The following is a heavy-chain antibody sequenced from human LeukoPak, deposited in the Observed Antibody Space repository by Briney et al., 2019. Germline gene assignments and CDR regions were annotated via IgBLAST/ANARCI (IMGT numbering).Heavy chain of an antibody. CDR2: ISTSSIYI. CDR3: ARVRLQPRTLLDDAFDI. V-gene: IGHV3-21*01. Sequence: GGSLRLSCAASGFTFSRYSMNWVRQAPGKGLEWVSSISTSSIYIYYADSLKGRFTISRDSAKNSLYLQMNSLGAEDTAVYYCARVRLQPRTLLDDAFDIWGQGTMVTVSS. J-gene: IGHJ3*02. CDR1: GFTFSRYS. D-gene: IGHD1-14*01.